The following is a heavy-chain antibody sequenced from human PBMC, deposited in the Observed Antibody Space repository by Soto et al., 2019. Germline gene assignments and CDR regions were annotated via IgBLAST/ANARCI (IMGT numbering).Heavy chain of an antibody. D-gene: IGHD3-16*01. V-gene: IGHV3-21*01. CDR3: ARDRPASGGGDCLDY. CDR2: ISSSSSYI. J-gene: IGHJ4*02. CDR1: GFTFSSYS. Sequence: GGSLRLSCAASGFTFSSYSMTWVRQAPGKGLEWVSSISSSSSYIYYADSVKGRFTISRDNAKNSLYRRRNSLRAEDTAVYYCARDRPASGGGDCLDYWGQGTLVTVSS.